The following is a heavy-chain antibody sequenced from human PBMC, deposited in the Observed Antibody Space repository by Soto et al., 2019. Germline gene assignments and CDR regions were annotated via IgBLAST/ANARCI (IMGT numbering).Heavy chain of an antibody. D-gene: IGHD1-1*01. Sequence: QVQLQESGPGLVKPSETLSLTRNVSGGSISSYYWSWIRQPPGKGLEYIGHVYNSGSTIHSPSLKSRTTIAVDTSKNQFSLKLTSVTAADTAVYYCAGGRSLCWKCFPHWGQGILITVSS. CDR2: VYNSGST. CDR3: AGGRSLCWKCFPH. CDR1: GGSISSYY. J-gene: IGHJ1*01. V-gene: IGHV4-59*01.